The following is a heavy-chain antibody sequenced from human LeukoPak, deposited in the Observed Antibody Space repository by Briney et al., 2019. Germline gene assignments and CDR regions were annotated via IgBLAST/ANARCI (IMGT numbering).Heavy chain of an antibody. D-gene: IGHD2-2*01. Sequence: GGSLRLSCAASGFTFSNYGMHWVRQAPGKGLEWVAFIRYDGSNKYYADSVKGRFTISRDNSKNTLYLQMNSLRAEDTAVYYCAKLPWYCSSTSCYSADYWGQGTLVTVSS. J-gene: IGHJ4*02. CDR3: AKLPWYCSSTSCYSADY. V-gene: IGHV3-30*02. CDR2: IRYDGSNK. CDR1: GFTFSNYG.